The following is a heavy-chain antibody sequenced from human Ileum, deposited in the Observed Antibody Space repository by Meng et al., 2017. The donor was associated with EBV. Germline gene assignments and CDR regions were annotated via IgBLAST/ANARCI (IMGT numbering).Heavy chain of an antibody. J-gene: IGHJ4*02. V-gene: IGHV4-34*01. CDR3: ARSPYSGSALPFFDY. D-gene: IGHD1-26*01. CDR1: GVSFSAYY. CDR2: IKHSGSS. Sequence: QVQLQQGGAGLLQPSETLSLTCAVYGVSFSAYYGSWGRPPPGKGLEWIGEIKHSGSSNYNPSLKSRVTILVDTSKNQFSLKLSSVTAADTAVYYCARSPYSGSALPFFDYWGQGSLVTVSS.